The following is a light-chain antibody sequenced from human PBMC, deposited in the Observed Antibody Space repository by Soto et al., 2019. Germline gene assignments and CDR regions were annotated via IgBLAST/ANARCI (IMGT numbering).Light chain of an antibody. J-gene: IGKJ1*01. CDR1: QSISSY. CDR3: QPSYSTPWT. CDR2: AAS. V-gene: IGKV1-39*01. Sequence: DIQMTQSPSSLPASVGDIVTITCRASQSISSYLNWYQQKPGKAPKLLIYAASSLQRGVPSRFSGSGSGTDFTLTISSLQPEDFATYYCQPSYSTPWTFGQGTKVEIK.